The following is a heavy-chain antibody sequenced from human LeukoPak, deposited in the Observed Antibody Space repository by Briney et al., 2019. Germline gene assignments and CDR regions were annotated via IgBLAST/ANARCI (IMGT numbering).Heavy chain of an antibody. J-gene: IGHJ4*02. CDR2: IYTSGSS. Sequence: SATLFLTFTVSGGSIIIDYWSWIRQPAGKGLEGIGRIYTSGSSSDNPSLKSRVTMSVDTSKRQISLRLSSVTAADTAVYYCAKEGYDSSGYYAFGYWGQGTLVTVSS. D-gene: IGHD3-22*01. CDR1: GGSIIIDY. CDR3: AKEGYDSSGYYAFGY. V-gene: IGHV4-4*07.